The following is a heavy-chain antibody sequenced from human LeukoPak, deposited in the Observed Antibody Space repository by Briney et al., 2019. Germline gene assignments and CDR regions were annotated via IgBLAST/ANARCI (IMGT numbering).Heavy chain of an antibody. J-gene: IGHJ6*04. CDR2: ISGSGGST. CDR1: GFTFSSYA. D-gene: IGHD3-10*01. Sequence: GGSLRLSCAASGFTFSSYAMSWVRQAPGKGLEWVSAISGSGGSTYYADSVKGRFTISRDNSENTLYLQMNSLRAEDTAVYYCAKGGVRAYYGMDVWGKGTTVTVSS. CDR3: AKGGVRAYYGMDV. V-gene: IGHV3-23*01.